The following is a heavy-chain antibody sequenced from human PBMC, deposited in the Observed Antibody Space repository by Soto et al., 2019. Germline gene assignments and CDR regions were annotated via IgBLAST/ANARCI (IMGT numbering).Heavy chain of an antibody. CDR1: GFTFSTHS. CDR3: VGEVGFQLIY. J-gene: IGHJ4*02. CDR2: ITSSSGTM. V-gene: IGHV3-48*01. D-gene: IGHD2-2*01. Sequence: RLSCAASGFTFSTHSMNWVRQAPGKGLEWISYITSSSGTMYADSVKGRFTISRDNAKDSLYLQMNSLRAEDTAVYFCVGEVGFQLIYWGQGTLVTVSS.